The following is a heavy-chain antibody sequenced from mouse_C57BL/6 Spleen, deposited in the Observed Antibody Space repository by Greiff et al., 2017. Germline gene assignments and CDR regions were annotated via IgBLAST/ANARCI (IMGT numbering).Heavy chain of an antibody. Sequence: EVNVVESGGGLVQPGGSMKLSCAASGFTFSDAWMDWVRQSPEKGLEWVAEIRNKANNHATYYAESVKGRFTISRDDSKSSVYLQMNSLRAEDTGIYYCTLYYGSSYPWYFDVWGTGTTVTVSS. CDR1: GFTFSDAW. V-gene: IGHV6-6*01. D-gene: IGHD1-1*01. CDR3: TLYYGSSYPWYFDV. CDR2: IRNKANNHAT. J-gene: IGHJ1*03.